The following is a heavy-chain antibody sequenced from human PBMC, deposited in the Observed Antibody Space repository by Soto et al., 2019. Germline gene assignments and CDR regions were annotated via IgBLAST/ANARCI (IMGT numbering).Heavy chain of an antibody. CDR1: GYTLTELS. CDR3: ATPSWQQLVLIQGRSGFDY. CDR2: FDPEDGET. D-gene: IGHD6-13*01. Sequence: GASVKVSCKVSGYTLTELSMHWVRQAPGKGLEWMGGFDPEDGETIYAQKFQGRVTMTEDTSTDTAYMELSSLRSEDTAVYYCATPSWQQLVLIQGRSGFDYWGQGTLVTVSS. J-gene: IGHJ4*02. V-gene: IGHV1-24*01.